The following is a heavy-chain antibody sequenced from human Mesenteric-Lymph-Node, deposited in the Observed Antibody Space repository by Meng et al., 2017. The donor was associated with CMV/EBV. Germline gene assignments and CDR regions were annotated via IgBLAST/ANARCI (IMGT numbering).Heavy chain of an antibody. J-gene: IGHJ6*02. D-gene: IGHD2-2*01. CDR1: GFTVSSNY. CDR2: IKQDGSEK. CDR3: ARDGGGLGYCSSTSCYYYYYYGMDV. Sequence: GGSLRLSCAASGFTVSSNYMSWVRQAPGKGLEWVANIKQDGSEKYYVDSVKGRFTISRDNAKNSLYLQMNSLRAEDTAVYYCARDGGGLGYCSSTSCYYYYYYGMDVWGQGTTVTVSS. V-gene: IGHV3-7*01.